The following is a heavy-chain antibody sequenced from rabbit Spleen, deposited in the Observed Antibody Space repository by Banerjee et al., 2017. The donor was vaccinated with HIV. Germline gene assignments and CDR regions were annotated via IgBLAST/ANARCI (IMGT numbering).Heavy chain of an antibody. CDR3: ARGIVYGYAGDAYPPYGMDL. J-gene: IGHJ6*01. CDR1: GIDFSRYYD. CDR2: IYGGSSGGT. Sequence: QQQLEESGGGLVKPGGTLTLTCKASGIDFSRYYDMCWVRQAPGKGLEWIACIYGGSSGGTYFASWAKGRFTISKTSATAVTLQMTSLTDADTAIYFCARGIVYGYAGDAYPPYGMDLWGPGTLVTVS. D-gene: IGHD6-1*01. V-gene: IGHV1S45*01.